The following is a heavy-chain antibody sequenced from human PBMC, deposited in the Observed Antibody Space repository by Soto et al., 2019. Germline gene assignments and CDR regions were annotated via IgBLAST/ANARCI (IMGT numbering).Heavy chain of an antibody. J-gene: IGHJ4*02. CDR3: ERGSSCANFAY. D-gene: IGHD6-13*01. Sequence: QVQLVQSGAEVKKPGASVKVSCKPSGYTFTSYAIHWLRQSPGQGLEWMGWINTAKDNTQYSQNYQGRVNITRDTSESIVHLEVSSLRYEDTALYYCERGSSCANFAYWGQGTLVTVSS. CDR2: INTAKDNT. V-gene: IGHV1-3*04. CDR1: GYTFTSYA.